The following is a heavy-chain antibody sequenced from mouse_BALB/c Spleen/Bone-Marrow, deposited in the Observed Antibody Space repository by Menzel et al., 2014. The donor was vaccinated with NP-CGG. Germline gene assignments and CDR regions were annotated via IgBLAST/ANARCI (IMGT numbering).Heavy chain of an antibody. CDR2: INPNNGGT. CDR3: ARSYGYERSWFAY. V-gene: IGHV1-18*01. D-gene: IGHD2-2*01. CDR1: GYTFTEYT. J-gene: IGHJ3*01. Sequence: VQLQQSGPEVVKPGASVKISCKTSGYTFTEYTMHWVKQSHGKSLEWIGGINPNNGGTTYNQKSKGKATLTVDKSSSTAYMELRSLTSEDSAVYYCARSYGYERSWFAYWGQGTLVTVSA.